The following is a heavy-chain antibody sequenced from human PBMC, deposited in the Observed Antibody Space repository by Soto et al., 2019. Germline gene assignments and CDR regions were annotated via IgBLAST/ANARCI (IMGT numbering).Heavy chain of an antibody. D-gene: IGHD3-3*01. J-gene: IGHJ4*02. CDR1: GGSFRGYY. CDR3: VRGGYWRFDY. Sequence: QVQLQQWGAGLLKPSETLSLTCAVYGGSFRGYYWSWIRQPPGKGLEWIGEINHSGSTNYSPSLKSRVTISADTSKNQFSLKLSSVTAADTAVYYCVRGGYWRFDYWGQGPLVTVSS. V-gene: IGHV4-34*01. CDR2: INHSGST.